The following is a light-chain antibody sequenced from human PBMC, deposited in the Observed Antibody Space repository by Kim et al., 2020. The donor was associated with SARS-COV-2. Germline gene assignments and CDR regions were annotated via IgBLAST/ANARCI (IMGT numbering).Light chain of an antibody. CDR1: SHRNYY. J-gene: IGLJ3*02. V-gene: IGLV3-19*01. Sequence: ALGQTVRIQCQGDSHRNYYASWYQQRPGQAPVLVIYNKTNRPSGIPDRFSGSSSGNTASLTITGAQAEDEADYYCNSRDSSGNHLVFGGGTQLTVL. CDR2: NKT. CDR3: NSRDSSGNHLV.